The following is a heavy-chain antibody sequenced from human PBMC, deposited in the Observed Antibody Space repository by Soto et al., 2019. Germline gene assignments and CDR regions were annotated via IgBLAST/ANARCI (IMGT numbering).Heavy chain of an antibody. Sequence: GGSLRLSCTASGFTCGDYAMSWFRQAPGKELEWIGFVRSKAYCETTEYAASVKGRFTISRNESKSIAYLQMNSLKTKDTAVYYCTRSITMIVVVITHDAFDIWGQGAMVTISS. J-gene: IGHJ3*02. V-gene: IGHV3-49*03. CDR3: TRSITMIVVVITHDAFDI. CDR1: GFTCGDYA. CDR2: VRSKAYCETT. D-gene: IGHD3-22*01.